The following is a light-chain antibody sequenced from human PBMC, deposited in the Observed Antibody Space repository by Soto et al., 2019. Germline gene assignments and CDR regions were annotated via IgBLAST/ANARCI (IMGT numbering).Light chain of an antibody. J-gene: IGLJ1*01. Sequence: QSVLTQPASMSGSPGQSITISCTGTGSNVGGYNYVSWYQQHPGKAPKLMIYEVTNRPSGVSHRFSGSNSGNTASLTISGLKPEAEADYYCSSFTSSSTLPYVFGTGTKVTVL. V-gene: IGLV2-14*01. CDR3: SSFTSSSTLPYV. CDR1: GSNVGGYNY. CDR2: EVT.